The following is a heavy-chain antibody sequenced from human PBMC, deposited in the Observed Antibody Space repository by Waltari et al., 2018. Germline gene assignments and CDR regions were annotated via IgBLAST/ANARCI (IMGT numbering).Heavy chain of an antibody. CDR2: INHSGST. CDR1: GGSFSGYY. D-gene: IGHD2-2*01. Sequence: QVQLQQWGAGLLKPSETLSLTCAVYGGSFSGYYWSWIRQPPGKGLEWIGEINHSGSTNYNPSLKSRVTISVDTSKNQFSLKLSSVTAADTAVYYCAREPAANNWFDPWGQGTLVTVSS. V-gene: IGHV4-34*01. CDR3: AREPAANNWFDP. J-gene: IGHJ5*02.